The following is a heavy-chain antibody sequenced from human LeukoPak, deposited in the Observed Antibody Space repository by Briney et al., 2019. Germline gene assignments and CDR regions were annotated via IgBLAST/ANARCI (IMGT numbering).Heavy chain of an antibody. D-gene: IGHD2-21*02. V-gene: IGHV4-39*07. CDR2: IHYSGST. Sequence: SETLSLTCTVSGGSISTSYYFWGWIRQPPGKGLEWIGSIHYSGSTYYSPSLKSRVTMSVDTSKNQFSLKLTSETAADTAMYYCARKPCGGDCYYFDYWGQGTLVTVSS. CDR1: GGSISTSYYF. CDR3: ARKPCGGDCYYFDY. J-gene: IGHJ4*02.